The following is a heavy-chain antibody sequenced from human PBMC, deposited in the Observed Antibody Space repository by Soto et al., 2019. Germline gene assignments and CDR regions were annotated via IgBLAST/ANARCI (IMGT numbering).Heavy chain of an antibody. CDR2: INHSGST. CDR1: GGSFSGYY. V-gene: IGHV4-34*01. D-gene: IGHD6-19*01. CDR3: ARGGGSGWYLKADDS. Sequence: PSETLSLTCAVYGGSFSGYYWSWIRQPPGKGLEWIGEINHSGSTNYNPSLKSRVTISVDTSKNQFSLKLSSVTAADTAVYYCARGGGSGWYLKADDSWGQGTLVTSPQ. J-gene: IGHJ4*02.